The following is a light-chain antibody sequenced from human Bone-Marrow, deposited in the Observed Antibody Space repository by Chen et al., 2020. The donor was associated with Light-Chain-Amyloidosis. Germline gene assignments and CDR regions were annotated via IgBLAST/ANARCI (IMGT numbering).Light chain of an antibody. CDR1: SSNIGNNH. Sequence: QSILIQPPSASGTAGQWVTMSCPGTSSNIGNNHVYWYQQFPGMAPKLLIYVSDQRSSGVPDRFSASKSGISASLAINGLRSEDEADYYCAAWDDSVTGPVFGGGTKLTVL. CDR3: AAWDDSVTGPV. V-gene: IGLV1-47*01. CDR2: VSD. J-gene: IGLJ3*02.